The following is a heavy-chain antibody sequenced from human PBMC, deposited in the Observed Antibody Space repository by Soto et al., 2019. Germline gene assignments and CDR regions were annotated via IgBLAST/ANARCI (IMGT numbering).Heavy chain of an antibody. CDR3: ARVTKSTIFGVVSLDY. CDR2: INHSGST. J-gene: IGHJ4*02. CDR1: GGSFSGYY. V-gene: IGHV4-34*01. D-gene: IGHD3-3*01. Sequence: SETLSLTCAVYGGSFSGYYWSWIRQPPGKGLEWIGEINHSGSTNYNPSLKSRVTISVDTSKNQFSLKLSSVTAADTAVYYCARVTKSTIFGVVSLDYLGQGALVTVSS.